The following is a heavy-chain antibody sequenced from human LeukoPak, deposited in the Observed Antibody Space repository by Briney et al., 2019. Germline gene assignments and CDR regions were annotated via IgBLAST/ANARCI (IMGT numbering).Heavy chain of an antibody. D-gene: IGHD1-26*01. CDR1: GASITSYY. CDR3: ARLSIVGATNFDY. Sequence: PSETLSLTCTVPGASITSYYWSWIRQPPGKGLEWIGYIYYSGSTTYKPSLKSRVTISVDTSKSQLSLKLSSVTAADTAVYYCARLSIVGATNFDYWGQGTLVTVSS. J-gene: IGHJ4*02. V-gene: IGHV4-59*08. CDR2: IYYSGST.